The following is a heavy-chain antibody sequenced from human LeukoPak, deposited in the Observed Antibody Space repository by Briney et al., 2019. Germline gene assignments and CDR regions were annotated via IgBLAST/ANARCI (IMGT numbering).Heavy chain of an antibody. V-gene: IGHV1-69*06. J-gene: IGHJ3*02. CDR1: GGTFSSYA. D-gene: IGHD3-22*01. CDR2: IIPIFGTA. Sequence: ASVKVSCKASGGTFSSYAISWVRQAPGQGLEWMGGIIPIFGTANYAQKFQGRVTITADKSTSTAYMELSSLRSEDTAVYYCARPWTYYYDSSGYYYDAFDIWGQGTMVTVSS. CDR3: ARPWTYYYDSSGYYYDAFDI.